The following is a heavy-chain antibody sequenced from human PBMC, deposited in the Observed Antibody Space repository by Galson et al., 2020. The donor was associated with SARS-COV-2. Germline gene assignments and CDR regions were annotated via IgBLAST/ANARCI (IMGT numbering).Heavy chain of an antibody. CDR3: ARGALLWFGELFGMDV. V-gene: IGHV4-4*07. CDR1: GGSISSYY. J-gene: IGHJ6*02. CDR2: IYTSGST. Sequence: SETLSLTCTVSGGSISSYYWSWIRQPAGKGLEWIGRIYTSGSTNYNPSLKSRVTMSVDTSKNQFSLKLSSVTAADTAVYYCARGALLWFGELFGMDVWGQGTTVTVSS. D-gene: IGHD3-10*01.